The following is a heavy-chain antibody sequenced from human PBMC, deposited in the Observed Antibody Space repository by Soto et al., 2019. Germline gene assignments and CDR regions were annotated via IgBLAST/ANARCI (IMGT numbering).Heavy chain of an antibody. V-gene: IGHV1-18*01. J-gene: IGHJ4*02. D-gene: IGHD3-22*01. CDR1: GYTFTSYG. Sequence: ASVKVSCTASGYTFTSYGISCVRQAPGQGLEWMGWINAYNGNTNYAQKLQGRVTMTTDTSTSTAYMELRSLRSDDTAVYYCARLREQWLLKYYFDYWGQGTLVTVSS. CDR3: ARLREQWLLKYYFDY. CDR2: INAYNGNT.